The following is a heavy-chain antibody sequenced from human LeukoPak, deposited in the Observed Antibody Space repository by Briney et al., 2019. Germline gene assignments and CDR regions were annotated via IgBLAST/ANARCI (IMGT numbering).Heavy chain of an antibody. D-gene: IGHD2-15*01. CDR2: VSRTGSTK. CDR1: GFTFSSFA. J-gene: IGHJ4*02. V-gene: IGHV3-23*01. Sequence: GGSLRLSCVASGFTFSSFALDWVRQAPGRGLEWISVVSRTGSTKYSADSVKGRFTVSRDNSKNTVYLQMNSLRVDDSAVYYCAKRKNSPGYSSLDQWGQGTLVTVSS. CDR3: AKRKNSPGYSSLDQ.